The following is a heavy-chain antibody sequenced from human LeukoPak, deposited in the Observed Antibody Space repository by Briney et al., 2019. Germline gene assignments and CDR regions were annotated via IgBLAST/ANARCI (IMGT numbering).Heavy chain of an antibody. CDR2: MNPNSGNT. Sequence: ASMKVSCKASGYTFTSYDINWVRQATGQGLEWMGWMNPNSGNTGYAQKFQGRVTMTWNTSISTAYIELSSLRSEDTAVYYCARGLEMATITSLGYWGQGTLVTVSS. J-gene: IGHJ4*02. CDR1: GYTFTSYD. D-gene: IGHD5-24*01. CDR3: ARGLEMATITSLGY. V-gene: IGHV1-8*01.